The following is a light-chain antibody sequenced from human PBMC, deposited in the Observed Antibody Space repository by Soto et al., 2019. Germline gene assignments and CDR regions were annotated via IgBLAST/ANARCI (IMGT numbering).Light chain of an antibody. Sequence: DVLMTQSPSSLSASVGDRVTITCQARQDINNYLNWYQQKPGKAPKLLIYDASNLETGVPLRFSGSGSGTEFTFTISSLQPEDIATYYCQQCNNLPYTFGQGTKLDMK. CDR1: QDINNY. V-gene: IGKV1-33*01. CDR2: DAS. CDR3: QQCNNLPYT. J-gene: IGKJ2*01.